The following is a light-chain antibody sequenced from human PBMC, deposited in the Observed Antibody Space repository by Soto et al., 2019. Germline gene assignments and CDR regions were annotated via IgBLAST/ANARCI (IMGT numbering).Light chain of an antibody. V-gene: IGLV2-14*01. Sequence: QSALTQPASMSGSPGQSITISCTGTSSDVGGYNYVSWYQQHPVKAPKLMIYDVTNRPSGVSDRFSGSKSGNTASLTISGLQAEDEADYYCLSYTSSSTPFVFGGGTKLTVL. CDR1: SSDVGGYNY. CDR3: LSYTSSSTPFV. CDR2: DVT. J-gene: IGLJ1*01.